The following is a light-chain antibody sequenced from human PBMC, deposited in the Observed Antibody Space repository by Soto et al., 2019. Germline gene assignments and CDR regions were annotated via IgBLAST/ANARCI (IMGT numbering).Light chain of an antibody. Sequence: EVVLTQSPGTLSLSPGERATLSCRASQSVTSSQLAWHQQKPGQAPRLLIYAASSRATGIPDRFSGSGSGTDFTLTISRLEPEDSALYYCQQYGYSPNTFGQGTRLGIK. CDR1: QSVTSSQ. J-gene: IGKJ5*01. CDR2: AAS. V-gene: IGKV3-20*01. CDR3: QQYGYSPNT.